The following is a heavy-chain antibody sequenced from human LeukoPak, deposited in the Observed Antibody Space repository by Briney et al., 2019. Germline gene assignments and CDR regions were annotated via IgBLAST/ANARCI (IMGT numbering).Heavy chain of an antibody. Sequence: PSETLSLTCAVYGGSFSGYYWSWIRQPPGKGLEWIGYISYSGGTNYNPSLKSRVTISVDTSKNQFSLKLSSVTAADTAVYYCARDNIWSGYGFDYWGQGTLVTVSS. CDR2: ISYSGGT. D-gene: IGHD3-3*01. J-gene: IGHJ4*02. CDR1: GGSFSGYY. V-gene: IGHV4-59*12. CDR3: ARDNIWSGYGFDY.